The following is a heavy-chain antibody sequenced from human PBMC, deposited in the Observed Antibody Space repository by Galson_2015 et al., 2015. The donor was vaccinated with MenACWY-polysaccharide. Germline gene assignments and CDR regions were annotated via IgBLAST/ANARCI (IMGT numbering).Heavy chain of an antibody. CDR1: GFTSSSYA. CDR3: AKAHIAARPDRRMVYFYYMDV. D-gene: IGHD6-6*01. J-gene: IGHJ6*03. CDR2: ISDNDDRT. Sequence: LRLSCAASGFTSSSYAMSWVRQAPGKGLEWVSAISDNDDRTFYADSVKGRFTISRDNSKNTLYLRMNSLRAEDTAVYYCAKAHIAARPDRRMVYFYYMDVWGKGTTVTVSS. V-gene: IGHV3-23*01.